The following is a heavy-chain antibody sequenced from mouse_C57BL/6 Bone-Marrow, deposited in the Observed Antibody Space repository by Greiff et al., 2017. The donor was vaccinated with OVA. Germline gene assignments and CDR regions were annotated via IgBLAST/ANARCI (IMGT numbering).Heavy chain of an antibody. V-gene: IGHV1-19*01. CDR3: ARDEILYDYDGLAY. CDR2: INPYNGGT. D-gene: IGHD2-4*01. CDR1: GYTFTDYY. Sequence: VQLKESGPVLVKPGASVKMSCKASGYTFTDYYMNWVKQSHGKSLEWIGVINPYNGGTSYNQKLKGKATLSVDKSSSTAYMELNSLTSEDSAVYYCARDEILYDYDGLAYWGQGTLVTVSA. J-gene: IGHJ3*01.